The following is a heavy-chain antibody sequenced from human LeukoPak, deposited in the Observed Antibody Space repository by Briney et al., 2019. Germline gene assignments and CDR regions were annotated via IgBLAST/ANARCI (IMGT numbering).Heavy chain of an antibody. J-gene: IGHJ4*02. CDR2: ISSSSSYI. Sequence: GGSLRLSCTASGFTFSSYSMNWVRQAPGKGLEWVSSISSSSSYIYYADSVKGRFTISRDNSKSTLYLQMNSLRAEDTALYFCASGSGWRFDYWGQGTLVTVSS. CDR1: GFTFSSYS. V-gene: IGHV3-21*04. CDR3: ASGSGWRFDY. D-gene: IGHD6-19*01.